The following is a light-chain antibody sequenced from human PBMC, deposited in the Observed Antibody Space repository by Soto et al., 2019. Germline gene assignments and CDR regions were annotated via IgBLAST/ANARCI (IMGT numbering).Light chain of an antibody. Sequence: EIVLTQSPGTLSLSPGERATLSCRASQSVSSSYLAWYQQKPGQAPRLLIYGASSRATGIPDRFSGSGSGTDFTLTISRLEPEDFALYYCQQYGSPWTFGQGTKVEIK. J-gene: IGKJ1*01. CDR2: GAS. V-gene: IGKV3-20*01. CDR3: QQYGSPWT. CDR1: QSVSSSY.